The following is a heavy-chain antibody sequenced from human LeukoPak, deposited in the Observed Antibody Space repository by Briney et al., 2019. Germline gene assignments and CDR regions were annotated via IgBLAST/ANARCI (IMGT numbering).Heavy chain of an antibody. V-gene: IGHV4-39*07. D-gene: IGHD2-2*01. J-gene: IGHJ5*02. Sequence: SETLSLTCTVSGGSISSSSYYWGWIRQPPGKGLEWIGSIYYSGSTYYNPSLKSRVTISVDTSKNQFSLKLSSVTAADTAVYYCARVTAVGWFDPWGQGTLVTVSS. CDR3: ARVTAVGWFDP. CDR1: GGSISSSSYY. CDR2: IYYSGST.